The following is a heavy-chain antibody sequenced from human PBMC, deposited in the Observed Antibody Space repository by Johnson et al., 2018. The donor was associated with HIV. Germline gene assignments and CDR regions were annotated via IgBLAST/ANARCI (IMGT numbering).Heavy chain of an antibody. CDR2: ISWSSGMI. Sequence: VQLVESGGGLVQPGRSLRLSCAGSGFTFDDYAMHWVRQAPGKGLEWVSGISWSSGMIGYADSVKGRFTISRDNAKNSLYLQMNGLRAEDTAVYYCARGMGYFGYYNSDVFDIWGQGTMVTVSS. J-gene: IGHJ3*02. CDR1: GFTFDDYA. V-gene: IGHV3-9*01. CDR3: ARGMGYFGYYNSDVFDI. D-gene: IGHD3-9*01.